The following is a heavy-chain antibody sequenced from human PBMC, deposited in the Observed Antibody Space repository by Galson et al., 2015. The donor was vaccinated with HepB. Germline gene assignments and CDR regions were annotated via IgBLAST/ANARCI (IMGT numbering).Heavy chain of an antibody. CDR3: ARLVNTSGYSSDWFGPEEPDYFDS. V-gene: IGHV4-34*01. D-gene: IGHD6-19*01. Sequence: ETLSLTCAVYGGSFTGSYWTWIRQPPGKGLEWIGEISHSGNTNYSPSLKSRITMSIATSRNQFSLKVTSVTAADTAVYYCARLVNTSGYSSDWFGPEEPDYFDSWGQGTLVTVSS. CDR2: ISHSGNT. CDR1: GGSFTGSY. J-gene: IGHJ4*02.